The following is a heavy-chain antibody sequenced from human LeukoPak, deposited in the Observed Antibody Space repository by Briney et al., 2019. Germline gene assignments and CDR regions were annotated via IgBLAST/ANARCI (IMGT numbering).Heavy chain of an antibody. CDR3: ATGIKYCSGGSCYRPFDY. D-gene: IGHD2-15*01. CDR2: IYYSGST. J-gene: IGHJ4*02. CDR1: GGSISSGGYY. V-gene: IGHV4-31*03. Sequence: SETLSLTCTVSGGSISSGGYYWSWIRQHPGKGLEWIGYIYYSGSTYYNPSLKSRVTISVDMSKNQFPLKLSSVTAADTAVYCCATGIKYCSGGSCYRPFDYWGQGTLSPSPQ.